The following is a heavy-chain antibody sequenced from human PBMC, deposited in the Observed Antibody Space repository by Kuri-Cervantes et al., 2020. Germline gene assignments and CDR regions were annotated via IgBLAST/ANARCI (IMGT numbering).Heavy chain of an antibody. CDR3: ARGQWLLGAGDY. CDR2: SCNGGST. D-gene: IGHD3-22*01. CDR1: GGSTGSYLC. J-gene: IGHJ4*02. Sequence: SETLSLTCTVSGGSTGSYLCWSWIRQPPGKGLEWIGYSCNGGSTNYNPSLKSRLTISLDTSRNQFSLNLRFMTAADTALYYCARGQWLLGAGDYWGQGTLVTVSS. V-gene: IGHV4-59*01.